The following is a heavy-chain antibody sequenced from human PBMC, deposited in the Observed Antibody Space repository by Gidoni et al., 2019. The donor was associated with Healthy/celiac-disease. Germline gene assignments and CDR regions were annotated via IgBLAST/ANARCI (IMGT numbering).Heavy chain of an antibody. Sequence: QVQLVESGGGVVQPGRSLRLSCAASGFTFSSYAMHWVRQAPGKGLEWVAVISYDGSNKYYADSVKGRFTISRDNSKNTLYLQMNSLRAEDTAVYYCARDRGSYYDSSGWLGFWGQGTLVTVSS. V-gene: IGHV3-30-3*01. D-gene: IGHD3-22*01. CDR1: GFTFSSYA. CDR2: ISYDGSNK. CDR3: ARDRGSYYDSSGWLGF. J-gene: IGHJ4*02.